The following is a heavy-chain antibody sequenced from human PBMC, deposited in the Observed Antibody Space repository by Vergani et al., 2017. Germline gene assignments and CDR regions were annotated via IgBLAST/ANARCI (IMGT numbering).Heavy chain of an antibody. J-gene: IGHJ4*02. CDR3: AKQYFVSGNYLFDY. Sequence: VQLVESGGGVVQPGRSLRLSCTPSSFKLGDYAMNWVRQAPGKGLEWVSGISVSGVSAYYTDSVKGRFTISRDNSKNLLFLQMNNLRTEDTAIYYCAKQYFVSGNYLFDYWGQGTLVTVSS. D-gene: IGHD3-10*01. V-gene: IGHV3-23*04. CDR1: SFKLGDYA. CDR2: ISVSGVSA.